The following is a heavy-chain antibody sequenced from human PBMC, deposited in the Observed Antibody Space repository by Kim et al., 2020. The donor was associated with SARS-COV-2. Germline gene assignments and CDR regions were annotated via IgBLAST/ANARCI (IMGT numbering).Heavy chain of an antibody. D-gene: IGHD1-26*01. CDR1: GGSISSYY. CDR2: IYYSGST. Sequence: SETLSLTCTVSGGSISSYYWSWIRQPPGKGLEWIGYIYYSGSTNYNPSLKSRVTISVDTSKNQFSLKLSSVTAADTAVYYCARDDSGSYSLWGQGTLVTVSS. CDR3: ARDDSGSYSL. J-gene: IGHJ4*02. V-gene: IGHV4-59*01.